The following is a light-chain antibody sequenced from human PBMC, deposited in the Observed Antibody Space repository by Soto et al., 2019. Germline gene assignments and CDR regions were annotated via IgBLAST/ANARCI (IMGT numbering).Light chain of an antibody. CDR3: QQSYNMPGT. V-gene: IGKV1-39*01. CDR1: QTISRY. Sequence: DIPMTQSPSSLSASVGDRVTITCRASQTISRYLNWYQHKPGKAPKLLIYAASTLQPGVPSRFSASGSATDFTLTISGLQPEDFGTYYCQQSYNMPGTFGQGTRLDIK. J-gene: IGKJ5*01. CDR2: AAS.